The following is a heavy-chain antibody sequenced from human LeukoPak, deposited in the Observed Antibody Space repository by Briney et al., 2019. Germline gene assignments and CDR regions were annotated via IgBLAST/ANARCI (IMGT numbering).Heavy chain of an antibody. J-gene: IGHJ3*02. V-gene: IGHV4-39*07. D-gene: IGHD4-23*01. CDR2: IYDSGST. CDR3: AREGTTVVTPSHAFDI. CDR1: GGSIRSSYYY. Sequence: SETLSLTCTVSGGSIRSSYYYWGWIRQPPGKGLEWIGSIYDSGSTNYNPSLKSRVTISVDTSKNQFSLKLSSVTAADTAVYYCAREGTTVVTPSHAFDIWGQGTMVTVSS.